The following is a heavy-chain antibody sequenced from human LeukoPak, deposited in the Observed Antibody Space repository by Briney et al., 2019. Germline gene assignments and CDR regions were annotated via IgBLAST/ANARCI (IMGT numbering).Heavy chain of an antibody. Sequence: KPSETLSLTCTVSGDSISSGDYYWSWIRQPAGQGLEWIGRVLTSGSTNYNPSLKSRVTISIDTSKNQFSLKLSSVTAADTAVYYCARHSRIAARWEYYFDYWGQGTLVTVSS. CDR3: ARHSRIAARWEYYFDY. V-gene: IGHV4-61*02. J-gene: IGHJ4*02. CDR2: VLTSGST. CDR1: GDSISSGDYY. D-gene: IGHD6-6*01.